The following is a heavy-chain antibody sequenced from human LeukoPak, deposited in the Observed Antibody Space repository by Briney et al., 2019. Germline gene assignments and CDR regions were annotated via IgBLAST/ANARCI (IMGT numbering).Heavy chain of an antibody. CDR3: AKEGDAAGPNDV. J-gene: IGHJ6*04. Sequence: PGGSLRISCAASGFTFSSYAMSLVRPAPGKGLEWVSAISGSGGSTYYADSVKGRFTISTDNSKNTLYLQMNSLRAEDTAVYSFAKEGDAAGPNDVWGERNKVNVSS. CDR1: GFTFSSYA. D-gene: IGHD6-13*01. CDR2: ISGSGGST. V-gene: IGHV3-23*01.